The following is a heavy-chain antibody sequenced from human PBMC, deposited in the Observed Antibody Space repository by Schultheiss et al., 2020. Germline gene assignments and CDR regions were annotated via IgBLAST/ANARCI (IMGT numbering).Heavy chain of an antibody. CDR3: ARDDGGSGSYAPYNWFDP. V-gene: IGHV4-61*02. D-gene: IGHD3-10*01. CDR1: GGSISSGGYY. CDR2: IYASGST. Sequence: SQTLSLTCTVSGGSISSGGYYWSWIRQPAGKGLEWIGRIYASGSTYYNPSLKSRVTISVDTSKNQFSLKLSSVTAADTAVYYCARDDGGSGSYAPYNWFDPWGQGTLVTVSS. J-gene: IGHJ5*02.